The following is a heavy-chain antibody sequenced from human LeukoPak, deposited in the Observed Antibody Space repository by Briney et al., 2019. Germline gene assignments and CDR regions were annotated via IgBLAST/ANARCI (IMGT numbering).Heavy chain of an antibody. CDR2: IKSKTDGGTT. J-gene: IGHJ3*02. V-gene: IGHV3-15*01. Sequence: KPGGSLRLSCAASGFTFSNAWMSWVRQAPGKGLEWVGRIKSKTDGGTTDYAAPVKGRFTISRDDSKNTLYLQMNSLKTEDTAVYYCTTTFELDIQTTDAFDIWGQGTMVTVSS. CDR1: GFTFSNAW. CDR3: TTTFELDIQTTDAFDI. D-gene: IGHD3-9*01.